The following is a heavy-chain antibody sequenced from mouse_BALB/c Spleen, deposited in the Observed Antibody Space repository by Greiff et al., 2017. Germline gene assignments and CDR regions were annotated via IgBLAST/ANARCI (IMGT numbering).Heavy chain of an antibody. V-gene: IGHV14-3*02. CDR2: IDPANGNT. CDR3: AHSSGYGFAY. CDR1: GFNIKDTY. Sequence: EVQLQQSGAELVKPGASVKLSCTASGFNIKDTYMHWVKQRPEQGLEWIGRIDPANGNTKYDPKFQGKATIAADTSSNTAYLQLSSLTSEDTAVYYCAHSSGYGFAYWGQGTLVTVSA. J-gene: IGHJ3*01. D-gene: IGHD3-1*01.